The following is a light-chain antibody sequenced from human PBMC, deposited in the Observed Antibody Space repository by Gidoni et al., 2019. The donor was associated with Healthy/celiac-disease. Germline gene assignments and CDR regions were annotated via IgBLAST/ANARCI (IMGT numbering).Light chain of an antibody. CDR1: QSVSSN. CDR2: GAS. V-gene: IGKV3D-15*01. J-gene: IGKJ2*01. Sequence: EIVMMQSPATLSVSPGERATLSCRASQSVSSNLAWYQQKPGQAPRLLIYGASTRATGIPARFSGSGSGTEFTLTISSLQSEDFAVYYCQQYNNWPRTFXXXTKLEIK. CDR3: QQYNNWPRT.